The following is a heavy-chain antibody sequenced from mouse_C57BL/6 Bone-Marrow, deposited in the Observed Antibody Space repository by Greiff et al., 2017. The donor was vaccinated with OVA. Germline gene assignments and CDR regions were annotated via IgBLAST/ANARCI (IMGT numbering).Heavy chain of an antibody. J-gene: IGHJ4*01. V-gene: IGHV1-67*01. Sequence: VQLQQSGPELVRPGVSVKISCKGSGYTFTDYAMHWVKQSHAKSLEWIGVISTYYGDASYNQKFKGKATLTVDKSSSTAYMQLSSLTSEDSAVYYCAIGGSSSFYYAMDYWGQGTSVTVSS. D-gene: IGHD1-1*01. CDR1: GYTFTDYA. CDR3: AIGGSSSFYYAMDY. CDR2: ISTYYGDA.